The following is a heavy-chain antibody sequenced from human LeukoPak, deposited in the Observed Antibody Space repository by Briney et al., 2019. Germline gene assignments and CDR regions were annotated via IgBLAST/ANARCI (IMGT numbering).Heavy chain of an antibody. CDR3: AKMTTVPPGDAEGFDY. D-gene: IGHD4-17*01. Sequence: GGSLRLSCAASGFTFSSYAMSWVRQAPGKGLEWVSAISGSGGSTYYADSVKGRFTISRDNSKNKLYLQMNSLRAEDTAVYYCAKMTTVPPGDAEGFDYWGQGTLVTVSS. J-gene: IGHJ4*02. CDR2: ISGSGGST. V-gene: IGHV3-23*01. CDR1: GFTFSSYA.